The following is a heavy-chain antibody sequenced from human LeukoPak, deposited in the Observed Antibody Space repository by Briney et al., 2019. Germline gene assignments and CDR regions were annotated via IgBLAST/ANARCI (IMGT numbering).Heavy chain of an antibody. Sequence: GGSLRLSCAASEFTFTNYCMTWVRQAPGKGLEWVANIKQDGSEKFYVDSVKGRFTISRDNAKNSLYLQMNSLRAEDTAVYYCARPTGLLWFGESTGGWFDPWGQGTLVTVSS. J-gene: IGHJ5*02. CDR2: IKQDGSEK. D-gene: IGHD3-10*01. CDR3: ARPTGLLWFGESTGGWFDP. V-gene: IGHV3-7*01. CDR1: EFTFTNYC.